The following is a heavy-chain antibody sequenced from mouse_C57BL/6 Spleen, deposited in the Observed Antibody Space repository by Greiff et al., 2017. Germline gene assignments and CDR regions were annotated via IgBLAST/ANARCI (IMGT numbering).Heavy chain of an antibody. J-gene: IGHJ4*01. V-gene: IGHV5-6*01. CDR2: ISSGGSYT. CDR1: GFSFSSYG. D-gene: IGHD2-5*01. CDR3: ASTYYSNHYYAMDY. Sequence: EVNVVESGGDLVKPGGSLKLSCAASGFSFSSYGLSWVRQTPDKRLEWVATISSGGSYTYYPDSVQGRFTISRDNAKNTLYLQMSSLKSEDTAMYYCASTYYSNHYYAMDYWGQGTSVTVSS.